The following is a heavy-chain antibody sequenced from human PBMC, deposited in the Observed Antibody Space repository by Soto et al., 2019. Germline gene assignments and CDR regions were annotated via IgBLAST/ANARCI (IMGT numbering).Heavy chain of an antibody. D-gene: IGHD3-3*01. V-gene: IGHV4-34*11. J-gene: IGHJ4*02. CDR2: IFHGGST. CDR3: ARASKLFGPVLSD. CDR1: GGSFSVYY. Sequence: SETLSLSCAVYGGSFSVYYWTWVRQPPGKGLEWIGYIFHGGSTKYNPSFRSRVTMSVDTSKNQLSLKLTSVTAADMGVYYCARASKLFGPVLSDWGKGSLVTVSS.